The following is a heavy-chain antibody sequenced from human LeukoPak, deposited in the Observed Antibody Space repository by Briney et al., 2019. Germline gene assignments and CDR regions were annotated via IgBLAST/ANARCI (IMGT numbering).Heavy chain of an antibody. Sequence: PGGSLRLSCAASGFTFSSYGMHWVRQAPGKGLEWVAVIWYDGSSKYYADSVKGRFTISRDNSKNTLYLQMNSLRAEDTAVYYCARSYEVGERPGPYYYYYYGMDVWGQGTTVTVSS. D-gene: IGHD3-16*01. CDR3: ARSYEVGERPGPYYYYYYGMDV. CDR2: IWYDGSSK. J-gene: IGHJ6*02. V-gene: IGHV3-33*01. CDR1: GFTFSSYG.